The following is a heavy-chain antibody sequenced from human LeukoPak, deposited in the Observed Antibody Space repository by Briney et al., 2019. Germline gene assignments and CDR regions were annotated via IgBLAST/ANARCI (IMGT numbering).Heavy chain of an antibody. D-gene: IGHD6-13*01. J-gene: IGHJ4*02. Sequence: GASVKVSCKASGYTFTSYYMHWVRQAPGQGLEWMGIINPSGGSTSYAQKFQGRVTMTRDTSTSTVYMELSNLRSEDTAVYYCARGLAAAGRTIPLDYWGQGTLVTVSS. CDR1: GYTFTSYY. CDR2: INPSGGST. CDR3: ARGLAAAGRTIPLDY. V-gene: IGHV1-46*01.